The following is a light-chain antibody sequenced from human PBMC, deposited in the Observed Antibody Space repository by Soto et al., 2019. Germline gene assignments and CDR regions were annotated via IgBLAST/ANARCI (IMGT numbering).Light chain of an antibody. J-gene: IGLJ2*01. Sequence: QLVLTQPPSVSGAPGQRVTISCTGSSSNIGAGYDVHWYQQLPGTAPKLLIYGNTKRPSGVPDRFSGSKSGTSASLAITGLQAEDAADYYCQSYDTSLSGSVFGGGTKVTVL. CDR1: SSNIGAGYD. V-gene: IGLV1-40*01. CDR3: QSYDTSLSGSV. CDR2: GNT.